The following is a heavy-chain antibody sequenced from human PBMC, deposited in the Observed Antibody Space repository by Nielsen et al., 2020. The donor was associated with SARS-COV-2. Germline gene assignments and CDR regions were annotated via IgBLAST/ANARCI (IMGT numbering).Heavy chain of an antibody. CDR3: ARDPGWLQFDC. V-gene: IGHV3-66*03. CDR1: GFTVSSNY. Sequence: GESLKISCAASGFTVSSNYMSWVRQAPGKGLEWVSVIYSCGSTYYADSVKGRFTISRDNSKNTLYLQMNSLRAEDTAVYYCARDPGWLQFDCWGQGTLVTVSS. CDR2: IYSCGST. D-gene: IGHD5-24*01. J-gene: IGHJ4*02.